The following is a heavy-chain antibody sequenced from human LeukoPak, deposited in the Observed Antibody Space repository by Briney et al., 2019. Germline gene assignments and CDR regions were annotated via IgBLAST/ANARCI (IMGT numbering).Heavy chain of an antibody. CDR3: TNWFGESDPHYYYYGMDV. V-gene: IGHV1-69*13. CDR2: IIPIFGTA. D-gene: IGHD3-10*01. CDR1: GGTFSSYA. J-gene: IGHJ6*04. Sequence: SVKVSCKASGGTFSSYAISWVRQAPGQGLEWMGGIIPIFGTANYAQKFQGRVTITADESTGTAYMELSSLRSEDTAVYYCTNWFGESDPHYYYYGMDVWGKGTTVTVSS.